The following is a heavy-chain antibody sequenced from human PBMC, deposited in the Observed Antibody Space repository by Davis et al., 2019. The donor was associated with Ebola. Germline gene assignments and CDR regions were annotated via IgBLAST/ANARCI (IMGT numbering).Heavy chain of an antibody. D-gene: IGHD1-1*01. J-gene: IGHJ5*02. CDR2: IYYSGST. CDR1: GGSITDSTYH. Sequence: SETLSLTCTVSGGSITDSTYHWGWIRQPPGKGLEWIGYIYYSGSTNYNPSLKSRVTISVDTSKNQFSLKLSSVTAADTAVYYCARQFYWFDPWGQGTLVTVSS. V-gene: IGHV4-61*05. CDR3: ARQFYWFDP.